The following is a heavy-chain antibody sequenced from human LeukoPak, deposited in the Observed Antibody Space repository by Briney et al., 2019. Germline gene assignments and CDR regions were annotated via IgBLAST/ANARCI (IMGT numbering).Heavy chain of an antibody. CDR1: GGSISSSSYY. CDR3: ARLGRGGSSSS. D-gene: IGHD6-6*01. V-gene: IGHV4-39*01. CDR2: IYYSGST. J-gene: IGHJ5*02. Sequence: SETLSLTCTVSGGSISSSSYYWGWIRQPPGKGLEWIGSIYYSGSTYYNPSLKSRVTISVDTSKNQFSLKLSSVTAADTAVYYCARLGRGGSSSSWGQGTLVTVSS.